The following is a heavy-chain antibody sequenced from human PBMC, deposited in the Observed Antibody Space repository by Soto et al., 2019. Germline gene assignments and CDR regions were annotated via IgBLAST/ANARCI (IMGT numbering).Heavy chain of an antibody. V-gene: IGHV4-59*08. Sequence: SEPLCHTCTVSGGSXSSYYWRWIRQPPGKGLEWIGYIYYSGSTNYNPSLKSRVTISVDTSKNQFSLKLSSVTAADTAVYYCARRYVGTLDYWGQGTPVTVSS. CDR1: GGSXSSYY. CDR2: IYYSGST. D-gene: IGHD3-16*01. J-gene: IGHJ4*02. CDR3: ARRYVGTLDY.